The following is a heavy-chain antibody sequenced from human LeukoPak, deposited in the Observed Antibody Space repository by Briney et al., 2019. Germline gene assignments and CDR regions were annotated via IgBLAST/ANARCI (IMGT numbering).Heavy chain of an antibody. Sequence: PGGSLRFSCAASGFTFSSYWMHWVRQAPGKGLVWVSRINSDGSSTSYADSVKGRFTISRDNAKNTLYLQMNSLRAEDTAVYYCASVEMATQREGYWGQGTLVTVSS. CDR3: ASVEMATQREGY. J-gene: IGHJ4*02. CDR2: INSDGSST. V-gene: IGHV3-74*01. D-gene: IGHD5-24*01. CDR1: GFTFSSYW.